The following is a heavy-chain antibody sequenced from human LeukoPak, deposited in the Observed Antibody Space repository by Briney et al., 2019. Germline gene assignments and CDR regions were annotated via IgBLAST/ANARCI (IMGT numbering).Heavy chain of an antibody. CDR1: GGSISSYY. CDR3: AVDYDSTGYYFSMDV. Sequence: SETLSLTCTVSGGSISSYYWSWIRQFPGKGLEWIGYIHYSGSPNYNPSLKGRVTISVDTSKNHFPLKLTSVTAADTAVYYCAVDYDSTGYYFSMDVWGKGTTVTVSS. D-gene: IGHD3-22*01. J-gene: IGHJ6*03. V-gene: IGHV4-59*01. CDR2: IHYSGSP.